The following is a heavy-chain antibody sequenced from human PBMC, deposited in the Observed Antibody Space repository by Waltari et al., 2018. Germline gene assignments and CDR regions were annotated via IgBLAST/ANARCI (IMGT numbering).Heavy chain of an antibody. CDR3: TRGVGAPVDY. CDR1: GFTFGDYA. CDR2: IRSKAYGGTT. J-gene: IGHJ4*02. Sequence: EVQLVESGGGLVQPGRSLRLSCTASGFTFGDYAMSWFRQAPGKGLGWLGFIRSKAYGGTTDYAASVKGRFTISRDDSKSIAYLQMNSLKTEDTAVYYCTRGVGAPVDYWGQGTLVTVSS. D-gene: IGHD1-26*01. V-gene: IGHV3-49*03.